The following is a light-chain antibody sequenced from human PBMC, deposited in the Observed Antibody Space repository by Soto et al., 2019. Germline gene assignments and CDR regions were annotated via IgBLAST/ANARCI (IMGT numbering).Light chain of an antibody. V-gene: IGKV3-11*01. CDR2: DAS. CDR3: XXRXXWPLX. Sequence: EIVLTQSPATLSLSSGERATLSCRASQSVSNFLAWYQQKPGQPPRLLIYDASIRAAGFPARFSGSGSGTXXTLTXNXLXPXXXXXXXXXXRXXWPLXXGGGTKVEIK. J-gene: IGKJ4*01. CDR1: QSVSNF.